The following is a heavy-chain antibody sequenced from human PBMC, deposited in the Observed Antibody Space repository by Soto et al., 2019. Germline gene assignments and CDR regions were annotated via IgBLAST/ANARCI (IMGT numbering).Heavy chain of an antibody. J-gene: IGHJ4*02. CDR3: ASGIQLWLRRINNGYSG. D-gene: IGHD5-18*01. Sequence: QVQLVQSGAEAKKPESSVKVSCKAPGGTFSTYAISWVRQAPGQGLEWMGGIIPMFGTANYAQRFQDRVTITADESTNTVYMELSSLRSEDTAVYFCASGIQLWLRRINNGYSGWGQGTVVNVSS. CDR1: GGTFSTYA. V-gene: IGHV1-69*12. CDR2: IIPMFGTA.